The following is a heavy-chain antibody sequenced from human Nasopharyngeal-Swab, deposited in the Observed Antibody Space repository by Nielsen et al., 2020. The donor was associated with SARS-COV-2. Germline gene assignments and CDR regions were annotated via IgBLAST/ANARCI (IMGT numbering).Heavy chain of an antibody. V-gene: IGHV4-34*01. D-gene: IGHD1-7*01. CDR2: INHSGNT. Sequence: WIRQPPGKGLEWIGEINHSGNTNYNPSLKSRVTISVDTSKNQFSLKLSSVTAADTAVYYCARGGGTGTTSNWFDPWGQGTLVTVSS. CDR3: ARGGGTGTTSNWFDP. J-gene: IGHJ5*02.